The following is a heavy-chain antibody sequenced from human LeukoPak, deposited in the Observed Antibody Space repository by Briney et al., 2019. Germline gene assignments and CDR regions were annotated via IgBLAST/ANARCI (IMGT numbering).Heavy chain of an antibody. V-gene: IGHV3-30*02. D-gene: IGHD3-22*01. CDR1: GFTFSNYD. CDR3: AREDYDRVFDY. Sequence: GGSLRLSCAASGFTFSNYDMHWVRQAPGKGLELVAIIWYDGSNKYYADSVKGRFTISRDNSKNTLYLQMNSLRVEDTAVYYCAREDYDRVFDYWGQGTLVTVSS. CDR2: IWYDGSNK. J-gene: IGHJ4*02.